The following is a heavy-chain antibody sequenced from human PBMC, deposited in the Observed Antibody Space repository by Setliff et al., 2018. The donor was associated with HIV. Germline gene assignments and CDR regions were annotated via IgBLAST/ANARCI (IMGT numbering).Heavy chain of an antibody. CDR2: IKQDESEK. Sequence: PGGSLRLSCAASGFTFSHYYMSWVRQAPGKGLEWVANIKQDESEKNYAESVKGRFSISRDNAKNTLYLQMNGLRGEDTGIYYCSIGHYTTSGWGQGTLVTVSS. V-gene: IGHV3-7*01. J-gene: IGHJ4*02. D-gene: IGHD1-1*01. CDR1: GFTFSHYY. CDR3: SIGHYTTSG.